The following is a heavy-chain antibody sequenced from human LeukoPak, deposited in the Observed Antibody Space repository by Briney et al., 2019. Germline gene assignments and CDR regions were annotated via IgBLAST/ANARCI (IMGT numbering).Heavy chain of an antibody. V-gene: IGHV1-18*01. J-gene: IGHJ4*02. CDR1: GYTFTSYG. CDR3: APGSGSVGY. Sequence: SVKVSSTPSGYTFTSYGISWVRQAPGQGLGWMGWISAYNGNTNYAQKLQGRVTMTTDTSTSTAYMELRSLRSDDTAVYYCAPGSGSVGYWGQGTLVSVSS. CDR2: ISAYNGNT. D-gene: IGHD3-10*01.